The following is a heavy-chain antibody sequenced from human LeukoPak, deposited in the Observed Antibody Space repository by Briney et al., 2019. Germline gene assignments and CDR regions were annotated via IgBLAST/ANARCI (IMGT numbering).Heavy chain of an antibody. CDR1: GFSFSTYG. J-gene: IGHJ4*02. V-gene: IGHV3-30*18. CDR2: ISSDGRNK. CDR3: AKGGYSYGTADY. Sequence: AGGSLRLSCAASGFSFSTYGMHWVRQAPGKGLEWVAAISSDGRNKYHADSLEGRFTISRDNSQNTVYLQMNRLRYDDTAVYYCAKGGYSYGTADYWGQGTLVTVSS. D-gene: IGHD5-18*01.